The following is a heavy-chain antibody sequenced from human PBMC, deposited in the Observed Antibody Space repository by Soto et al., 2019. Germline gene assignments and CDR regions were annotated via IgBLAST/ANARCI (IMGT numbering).Heavy chain of an antibody. V-gene: IGHV3-49*03. CDR1: GFTFGDYA. CDR2: IRSKAYGGTT. D-gene: IGHD2-2*01. CDR3: TRGGWGCSSTSCYALTPNWFDP. Sequence: GGSLRLSCTASGFTFGDYAMSWFRQAPGKGLEWVGFIRSKAYGGTTEYAASVKGRFTISRDDSKSIAYLQMNSLKTEDTAMYYCTRGGWGCSSTSCYALTPNWFDPWGQGTLVTVSS. J-gene: IGHJ5*02.